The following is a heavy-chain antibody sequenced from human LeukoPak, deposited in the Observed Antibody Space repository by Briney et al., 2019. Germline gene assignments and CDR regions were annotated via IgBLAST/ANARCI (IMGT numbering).Heavy chain of an antibody. CDR2: IYHSGST. V-gene: IGHV4-4*02. CDR1: GGSISSTNW. Sequence: PSETLSLTCAVSGGSISSTNWWSWVRQPPGKGLEWIGEIYHSGSTTYNPSLKSRVIISVDKSKNQFSLKLSSVTAADTAVYYCARTYSYFDWLPTSDAFDIWCQGTMVTVSS. CDR3: ARTYSYFDWLPTSDAFDI. J-gene: IGHJ3*02. D-gene: IGHD3-9*01.